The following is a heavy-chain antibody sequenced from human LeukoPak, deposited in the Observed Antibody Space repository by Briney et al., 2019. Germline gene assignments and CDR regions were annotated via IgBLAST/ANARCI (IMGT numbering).Heavy chain of an antibody. CDR1: GFTFSSYS. D-gene: IGHD1-26*01. CDR3: VRDRGELLREEYYFDY. V-gene: IGHV3-48*01. CDR2: ISSSSSTI. J-gene: IGHJ4*02. Sequence: GSLRLSCAASGFTFSSYSMNWVRQAPGKGLEWVAYISSSSSTIYYADSVRGRSTISRDNAKNSLYLQVNSLRPEDTAVYYCVRDRGELLREEYYFDYWGQGTLVTVSS.